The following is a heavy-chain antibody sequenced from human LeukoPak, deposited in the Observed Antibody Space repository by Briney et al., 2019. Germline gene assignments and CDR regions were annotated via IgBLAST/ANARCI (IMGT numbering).Heavy chain of an antibody. J-gene: IGHJ4*02. CDR1: GFTFKNYA. CDR2: VLHDGSKK. D-gene: IGHD2-21*02. CDR3: ARTRSCGGGFYPWDFHY. Sequence: PGGSLRLSCAASGFTFKNYAMNWVRQAPGKGLEWVAAVLHDGSKKYYTDSVRGRFTVSRDNPKNTLYLQMDSLRGDDTAVYYCARTRSCGGGFYPWDFHYWGQGAPVTVSS. V-gene: IGHV3-30*04.